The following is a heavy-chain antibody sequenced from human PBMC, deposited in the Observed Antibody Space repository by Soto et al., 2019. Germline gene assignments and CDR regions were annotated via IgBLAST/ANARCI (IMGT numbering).Heavy chain of an antibody. V-gene: IGHV3-30*18. CDR2: MSYDGSHQ. CDR3: AKGGWYTSSAPSDC. J-gene: IGHJ4*02. CDR1: GFTLSGND. Sequence: QVQLVESGGGVVQPGRSLRLSCAASGFTLSGNDMHWVRQAPGKGPEWVAVMSYDGSHQYYADSVKGRFTISRDTSKSTLYLQMNSLRTEATAVYYCAKGGWYTSSAPSDCWGQGTLVTVSS. D-gene: IGHD6-19*01.